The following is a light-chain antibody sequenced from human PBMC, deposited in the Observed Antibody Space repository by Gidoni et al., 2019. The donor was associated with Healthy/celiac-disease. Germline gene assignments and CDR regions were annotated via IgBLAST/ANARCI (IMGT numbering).Light chain of an antibody. Sequence: EIVLTQSPATLSLSPGERATLSCRASQSVSSYLAWYQQKPGQAPRLLIYDAPNRATGIPARFRGSGSGTDFTLTISSLEPEDFAVYYCQQRSNWPLTFGGGTKVEIK. CDR3: QQRSNWPLT. CDR2: DAP. CDR1: QSVSSY. V-gene: IGKV3-11*01. J-gene: IGKJ4*01.